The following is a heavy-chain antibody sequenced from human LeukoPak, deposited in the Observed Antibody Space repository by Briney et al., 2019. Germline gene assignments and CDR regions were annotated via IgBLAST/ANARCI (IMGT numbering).Heavy chain of an antibody. V-gene: IGHV1-3*01. Sequence: ASVKVSCKASGYTFTSYAMHWVRQAPGQRLEWMGWINAGNGNTKYSQEFQGRVTMTTDTSTSTAYMELRSLRSDDTAVYYCARDQGYCSSTSCYFNWFDPWGQGTLVTVSS. CDR1: GYTFTSYA. CDR3: ARDQGYCSSTSCYFNWFDP. J-gene: IGHJ5*02. CDR2: INAGNGNT. D-gene: IGHD2-2*01.